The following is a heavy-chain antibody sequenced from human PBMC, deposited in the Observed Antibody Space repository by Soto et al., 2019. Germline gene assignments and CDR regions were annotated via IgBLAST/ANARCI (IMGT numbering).Heavy chain of an antibody. CDR3: AKDALPYYYYYGMDV. Sequence: TSETLSLTCTVSGDSVSSISYYWTWIRQPPGKGLEWIGEIHSSGTTNYSPSLKSRTSVSVDTSRNEFSLKVTSVTAADTAVYYCAKDALPYYYYYGMDVWGQGTTVTVSS. CDR2: IHSSGTT. CDR1: GDSVSSISYY. J-gene: IGHJ6*02. V-gene: IGHV4-61*01.